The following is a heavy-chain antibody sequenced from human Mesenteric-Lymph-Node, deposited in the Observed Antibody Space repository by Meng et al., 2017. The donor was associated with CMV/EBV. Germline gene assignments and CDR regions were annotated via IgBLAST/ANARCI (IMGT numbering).Heavy chain of an antibody. CDR3: ARFGDCSSTSCNYYYYTMDV. Sequence: GESLKISCKGSGYSFTSYWIGWVRQMPGKGLEWMGIIYPADSDTKYSPSFQGQVTISADKSISTAYLQWSSLKASDTAMYYCARFGDCSSTSCNYYYYTMDVWGQGTTVTVSS. V-gene: IGHV5-51*01. J-gene: IGHJ6*02. D-gene: IGHD2-2*01. CDR1: GYSFTSYW. CDR2: IYPADSDT.